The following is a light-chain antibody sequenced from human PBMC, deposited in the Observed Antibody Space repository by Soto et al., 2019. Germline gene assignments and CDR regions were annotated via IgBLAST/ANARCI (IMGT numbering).Light chain of an antibody. Sequence: EIVLTQSPGTLSLSPGERATLSCRASQSVTSNYLAWYQQKPGQAPRLLVYGASSRATGIPDRFSGSGSGTDFTLTISRLEPEDFAVYSCQQYNNWPPITFGQGTRLEIK. CDR2: GAS. V-gene: IGKV3-20*01. CDR3: QQYNNWPPIT. CDR1: QSVTSNY. J-gene: IGKJ5*01.